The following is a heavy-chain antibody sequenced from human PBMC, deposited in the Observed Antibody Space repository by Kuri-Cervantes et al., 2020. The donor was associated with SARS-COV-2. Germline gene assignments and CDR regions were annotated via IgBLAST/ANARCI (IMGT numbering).Heavy chain of an antibody. D-gene: IGHD5-24*01. J-gene: IGHJ4*02. V-gene: IGHV3-23*01. CDR2: MSGSGAST. Sequence: GGSLRLSCAASGFSFSTNVMAWVRQAPGKGLEWVSTMSGSGASTHYADSVKGRSTISRDNSKNMLYLQMYSLRAEDPAVYYCAKTSGYNYYFAYWGQGSLVTVSS. CDR3: AKTSGYNYYFAY. CDR1: GFSFSTNV.